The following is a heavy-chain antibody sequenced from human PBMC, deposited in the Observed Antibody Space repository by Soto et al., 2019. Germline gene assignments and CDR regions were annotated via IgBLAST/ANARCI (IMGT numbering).Heavy chain of an antibody. Sequence: EVQLVESGGGLVQPGGSLRLSCAASGFTFSVYWMHWVRQAPGKGLVWVSRIDSDGSTTSYADSVKGRFTISRDNAKSTLYLQMNSLRAEDTAVYDCARPGYSNYGPGVDVWGQGTTVTVS. V-gene: IGHV3-74*01. CDR3: ARPGYSNYGPGVDV. D-gene: IGHD4-4*01. CDR1: GFTFSVYW. J-gene: IGHJ6*02. CDR2: IDSDGSTT.